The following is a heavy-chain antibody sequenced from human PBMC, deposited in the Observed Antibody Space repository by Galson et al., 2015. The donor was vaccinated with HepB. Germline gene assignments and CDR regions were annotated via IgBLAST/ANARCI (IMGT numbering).Heavy chain of an antibody. D-gene: IGHD6-13*01. CDR2: IIPNLGIA. CDR1: FSSYT. V-gene: IGHV1-69*02. Sequence: FSSYTISWVRQAPGQGLEWMGRIIPNLGIANYAQKFQGRVTITADKSTSTAYMELSSLRSEDTAVYYCARLPTIAAAGRSWFDPWGQGTLVTVSS. CDR3: ARLPTIAAAGRSWFDP. J-gene: IGHJ5*02.